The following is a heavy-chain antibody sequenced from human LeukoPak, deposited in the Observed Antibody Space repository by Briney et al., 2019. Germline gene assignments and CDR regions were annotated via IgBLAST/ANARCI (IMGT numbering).Heavy chain of an antibody. J-gene: IGHJ4*02. Sequence: GGSLRLSCAASGFTFSSYAMSWVRQAPGKGLEWVSAISGSGGSTYYADSVKGRFTISRDNSKNTLYLQMNSLRAEDTAVYYCAKGRKVRGVIIRVYFDYWGQGTLVTVSS. V-gene: IGHV3-23*01. CDR2: ISGSGGST. D-gene: IGHD3-10*01. CDR1: GFTFSSYA. CDR3: AKGRKVRGVIIRVYFDY.